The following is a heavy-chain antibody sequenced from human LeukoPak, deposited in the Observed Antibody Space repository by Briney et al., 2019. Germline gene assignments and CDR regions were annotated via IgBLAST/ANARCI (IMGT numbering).Heavy chain of an antibody. Sequence: ASVKVSCKASGYTFTSYYMHWVRQAPGQGLEWMGIINPSGGSTSYAQKFQGRLTMTRDMSTRTVYMELSSLRSEDTAVYYCARTNSPRGAFDIWGQGTMVTVSS. CDR3: ARTNSPRGAFDI. V-gene: IGHV1-46*01. J-gene: IGHJ3*02. D-gene: IGHD4-11*01. CDR2: INPSGGST. CDR1: GYTFTSYY.